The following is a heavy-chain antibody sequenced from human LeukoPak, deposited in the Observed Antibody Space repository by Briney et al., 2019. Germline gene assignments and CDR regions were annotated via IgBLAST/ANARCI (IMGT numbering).Heavy chain of an antibody. Sequence: PGGSLRLSCAASGFTFSSYEMNWVRQAPGKGLEWVSVIYSGGSTYYADSVKGRFTISRDNSKNTLYLQMNSLRAEDTAVYYCARDRGGSYYSGAFDIWGQGTMVTVSS. J-gene: IGHJ3*02. CDR2: IYSGGST. CDR3: ARDRGGSYYSGAFDI. CDR1: GFTFSSYE. V-gene: IGHV3-53*01. D-gene: IGHD1-26*01.